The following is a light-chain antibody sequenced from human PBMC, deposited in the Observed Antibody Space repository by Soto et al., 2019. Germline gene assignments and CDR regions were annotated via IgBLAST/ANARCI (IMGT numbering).Light chain of an antibody. Sequence: EIVMTQSPATLSVSPGDGATLSCRASQSVSSKLVWYQQKPGQAPRLLIYGASTRATGVPGRFSASGSGTEFTLTVSSLQSEDFAVYYCQQYNDWPLTFGGGTKVEIK. CDR1: QSVSSK. CDR2: GAS. J-gene: IGKJ4*01. CDR3: QQYNDWPLT. V-gene: IGKV3-15*01.